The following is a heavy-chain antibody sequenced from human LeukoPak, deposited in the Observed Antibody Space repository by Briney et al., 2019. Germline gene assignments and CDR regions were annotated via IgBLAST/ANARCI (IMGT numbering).Heavy chain of an antibody. CDR2: INPNSGGT. J-gene: IGHJ3*02. Sequence: GASVKVSCKASGYTFTSYGISWVRQAPGHGLEWMGWINPNSGGTNYAQRFQGRVTMTRDTSISTAYMELSRLRSNDTAVYYCARERGYCSSSSCYTSDAFDIWGQGTMVTVSS. CDR3: ARERGYCSSSSCYTSDAFDI. D-gene: IGHD2-2*01. V-gene: IGHV1-2*02. CDR1: GYTFTSYG.